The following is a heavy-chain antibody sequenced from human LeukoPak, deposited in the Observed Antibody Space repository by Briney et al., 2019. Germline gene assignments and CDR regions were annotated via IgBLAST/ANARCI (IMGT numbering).Heavy chain of an antibody. CDR1: GGSVSSGSYY. CDR2: INHSGST. Sequence: SETLSLTCTVSGGSVSSGSYYWSWIRQPPGKGLEWIGEINHSGSTNYNPSLKSRVTISVDTSKNQFSLKLSSVTAADTAVYYCARGRRRRVPFDYWGQGTLVTVSS. V-gene: IGHV4-39*07. CDR3: ARGRRRRVPFDY. J-gene: IGHJ4*02.